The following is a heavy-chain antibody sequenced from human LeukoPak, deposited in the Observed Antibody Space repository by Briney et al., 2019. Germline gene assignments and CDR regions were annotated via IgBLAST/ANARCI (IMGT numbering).Heavy chain of an antibody. CDR3: AKARSGDYLSDAFDI. J-gene: IGHJ3*02. D-gene: IGHD4-17*01. Sequence: PGGSLRLSCAASGLTFSRFAMSWVRRAPGKGLEWVSAASASGRSTYYPDSVKGRFTISRDNSKNTLDLQMNSLRDEDTAVYYCAKARSGDYLSDAFDIWGQGIMVTVSS. CDR1: GLTFSRFA. V-gene: IGHV3-23*01. CDR2: ASASGRST.